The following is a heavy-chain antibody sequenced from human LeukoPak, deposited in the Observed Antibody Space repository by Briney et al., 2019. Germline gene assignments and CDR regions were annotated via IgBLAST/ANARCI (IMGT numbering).Heavy chain of an antibody. CDR1: GYTFTNYY. CDR2: INPSGGST. V-gene: IGHV1-46*01. Sequence: ASVKVSCKASGYTFTNYYIHWVRQAPGQGLERMGIINPSGGSTSFAQKFQGRVTMTTDTSTITVYMELSSLRSEDTAVYYCARWTTTYLDYWGQGTLVTVSS. CDR3: ARWTTTYLDY. D-gene: IGHD4-11*01. J-gene: IGHJ4*02.